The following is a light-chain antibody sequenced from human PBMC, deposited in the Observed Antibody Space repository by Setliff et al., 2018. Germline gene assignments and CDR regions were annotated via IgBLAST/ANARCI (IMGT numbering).Light chain of an antibody. CDR3: SSYAGNYIYV. CDR2: NNY. J-gene: IGLJ1*01. CDR1: SSNIGVNV. V-gene: IGLV1-44*01. Sequence: QSVLSQPPSASGTPGQRVTISCSGSSSNIGVNVVNWYQHLPGTSPKLLIYNNYQRPSGVPDRFSGSKSGSSASLAISGLQSEDEADYYCSSYAGNYIYVFGSGTKV.